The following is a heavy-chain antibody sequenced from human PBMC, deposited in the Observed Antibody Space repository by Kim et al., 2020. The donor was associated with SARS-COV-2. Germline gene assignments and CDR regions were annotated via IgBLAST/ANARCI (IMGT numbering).Heavy chain of an antibody. CDR3: ASQRYCSGGSCYPVTPGAFDI. V-gene: IGHV1-69*13. J-gene: IGHJ3*02. CDR1: GGTFSSYA. Sequence: SVKVSCKASGGTFSSYAISWVRQAPGQGLEWMGGIIPIFGTANYAQKFQGRVTITADESTSTAYMELSSLRSEDTAVYYCASQRYCSGGSCYPVTPGAFDIWGQGTMVTVSS. CDR2: IIPIFGTA. D-gene: IGHD2-15*01.